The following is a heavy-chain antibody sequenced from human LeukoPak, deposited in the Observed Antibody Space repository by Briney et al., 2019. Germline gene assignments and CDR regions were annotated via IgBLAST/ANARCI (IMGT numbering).Heavy chain of an antibody. CDR1: GFTFSSYW. Sequence: GGSLRLSCAASGFTFSSYWMHWVRQAPGKGLVWVSRINSDGSSTSYVDSVKGRFTISRDNAKNTLYLQMNSLRAEDTAVYYCARDMYSSSWFVLFDYWGQGTLVTVSS. V-gene: IGHV3-74*01. CDR2: INSDGSST. CDR3: ARDMYSSSWFVLFDY. D-gene: IGHD6-13*01. J-gene: IGHJ4*02.